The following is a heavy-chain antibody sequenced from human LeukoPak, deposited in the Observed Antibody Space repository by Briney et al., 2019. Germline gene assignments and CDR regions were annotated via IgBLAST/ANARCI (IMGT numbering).Heavy chain of an antibody. J-gene: IGHJ4*02. D-gene: IGHD2-2*01. CDR3: ARSTMVIHY. Sequence: PSGTLSLTCGVSGGSIDITNYWSWVRQAPGKGLEWVSVIYSGGSTYYADSVKGRFTISRDNSKNTLYLQMNSLRAEDTAVYYCARSTMVIHYWGQGTLVTVSS. CDR2: IYSGGST. V-gene: IGHV3-66*01. CDR1: GGSIDITNY.